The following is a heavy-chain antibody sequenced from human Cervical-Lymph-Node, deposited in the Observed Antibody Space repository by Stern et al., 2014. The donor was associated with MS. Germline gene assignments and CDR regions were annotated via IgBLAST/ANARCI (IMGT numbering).Heavy chain of an antibody. D-gene: IGHD6-13*01. Sequence: VKLLESGAEVTKPGCSVTVSCKASGGTFSKFPSSWVRQAPGQGLEWMGGIFPVFGTPTYDHEFRGRVTITADVSTSTVYMELSSLRSDDTAVYYCALSSETSDRWYSLGYDLWGQGTLVTVSS. CDR2: IFPVFGTP. V-gene: IGHV1-69*01. CDR3: ALSSETSDRWYSLGYDL. CDR1: GGTFSKFP. J-gene: IGHJ5*02.